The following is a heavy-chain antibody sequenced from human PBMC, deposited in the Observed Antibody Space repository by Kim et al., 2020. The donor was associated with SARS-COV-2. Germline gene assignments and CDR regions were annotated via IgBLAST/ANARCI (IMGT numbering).Heavy chain of an antibody. CDR3: ARDPNGVFDH. Sequence: TTNYAQMFKGRVSSTADESTSTAYMELSSLISEDTAVYYCARDPNGVFDHWGQGTLVTVSS. CDR2: TT. V-gene: IGHV1-69*01. D-gene: IGHD2-8*01. J-gene: IGHJ4*02.